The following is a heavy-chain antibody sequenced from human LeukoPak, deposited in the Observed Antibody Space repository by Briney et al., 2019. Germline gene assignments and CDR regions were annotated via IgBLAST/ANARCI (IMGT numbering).Heavy chain of an antibody. CDR1: GFTFSTYG. CDR3: ARAERSTWSDFDY. J-gene: IGHJ4*02. V-gene: IGHV3-33*01. CDR2: IWYDGSIK. D-gene: IGHD6-13*01. Sequence: PGGSPRLSCAASGFTFSTYGMHWVRQAPGKGLEWVAVIWYDGSIKYYADSVKGRFTISRDNSKNTLYLQLNSLRAEDTAVYYCARAERSTWSDFDYWGQGTLVTVSS.